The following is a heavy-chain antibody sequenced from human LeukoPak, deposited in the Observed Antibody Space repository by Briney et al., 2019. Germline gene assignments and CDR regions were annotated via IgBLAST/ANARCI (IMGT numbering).Heavy chain of an antibody. D-gene: IGHD3-10*01. CDR1: GASISSSRYY. CDR3: ARLTSGHFDY. CDR2: IDKGGTT. J-gene: IGHJ4*02. V-gene: IGHV4-39*01. Sequence: SETLSLTCTVSGASISSSRYYWGWIRQPPGKGLEWIGAIDKGGTTSYNPSLRSRVTISVDTSKNQFSLNLISVTAADTAVYYCARLTSGHFDYWGQGTLVTVSS.